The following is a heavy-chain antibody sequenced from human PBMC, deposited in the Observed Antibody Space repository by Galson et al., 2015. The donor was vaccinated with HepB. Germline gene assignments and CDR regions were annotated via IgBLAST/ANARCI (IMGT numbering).Heavy chain of an antibody. D-gene: IGHD3-10*01. Sequence: SLRLSCAASGFTFSSYAMSWVRQAPGKGLEWVSAIGSDGSSTFYADSMKGRSTISRDNSGNTLYLQMNSLRAEDTAIYYCAKDLGVRGEYYYYGMDVWGQGTTVTVSS. J-gene: IGHJ6*02. V-gene: IGHV3-23*01. CDR1: GFTFSSYA. CDR3: AKDLGVRGEYYYYGMDV. CDR2: IGSDGSST.